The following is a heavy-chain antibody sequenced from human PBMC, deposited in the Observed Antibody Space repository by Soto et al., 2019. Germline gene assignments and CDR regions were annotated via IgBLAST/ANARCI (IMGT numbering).Heavy chain of an antibody. CDR3: ARGRYYYDSSGYQLPDY. D-gene: IGHD3-22*01. CDR1: GFTFSSYG. J-gene: IGHJ4*02. CDR2: IWYDGSNK. Sequence: QVQLVESGGGVVQPGRSLRLSCAASGFTFSSYGMHWVRQAPGKGLEWVAVIWYDGSNKYYADSVKGRFTISRDNSKNTLYLQMNSLRAEDTAVYYCARGRYYYDSSGYQLPDYWGQGTLVTVSS. V-gene: IGHV3-33*01.